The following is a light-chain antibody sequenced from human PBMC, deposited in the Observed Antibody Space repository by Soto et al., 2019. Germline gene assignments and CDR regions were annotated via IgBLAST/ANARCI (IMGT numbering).Light chain of an antibody. V-gene: IGLV2-23*01. J-gene: IGLJ3*02. CDR1: SSDVGPYNL. CDR3: SSYTGDYTLM. Sequence: QSALTQPASVSGSPGQSITISCTGTSSDVGPYNLVSWYQHHPGKVPQLIIYETTKRPSGVSNRFSGSKPGNTASLTISGLQAEDEAHYHCSSYTGDYTLMFAGGTKVTVL. CDR2: ETT.